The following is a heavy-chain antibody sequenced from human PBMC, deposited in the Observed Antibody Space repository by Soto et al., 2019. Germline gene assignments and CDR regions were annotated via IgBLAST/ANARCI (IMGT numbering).Heavy chain of an antibody. CDR1: EFTFSNYA. CDR2: ISYDGSNQ. V-gene: IGHV3-30-3*01. Sequence: PGGSLRLSCAASEFTFSNYAMHWVRQVRQAPGQGLEWVAVISYDGSNQFYADSVKGRFTISRDDSKNTLYLQMNSLRADDTAVYYWARQGSYWGQGALVTVSS. J-gene: IGHJ4*02. CDR3: ARQGSY.